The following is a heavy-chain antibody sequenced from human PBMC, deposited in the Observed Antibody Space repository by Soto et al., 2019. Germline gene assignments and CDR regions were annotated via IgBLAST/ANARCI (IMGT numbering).Heavy chain of an antibody. CDR1: GFRLSDYN. CDR2: ISSGTTG. CDR3: ARGPQTTEVYFDV. J-gene: IGHJ4*02. V-gene: IGHV3-48*02. Sequence: GGSLRLSCAASGFRLSDYNMNWVRQAPGKGLEWLSYISSGTTGYYADSVRGRFTISRDDAGNSLFLQLTSLRDEDRAVYYCARGPQTTEVYFDVWGQGILVTASS.